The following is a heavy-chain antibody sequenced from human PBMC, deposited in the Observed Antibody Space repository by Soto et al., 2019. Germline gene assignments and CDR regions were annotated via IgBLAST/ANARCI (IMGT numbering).Heavy chain of an antibody. CDR1: GGSISSGDYY. CDR2: IYYSGNT. D-gene: IGHD3-10*01. Sequence: SETLSLTCTVSGGSISSGDYYWSWIRQPPGKGLEWIGYIYYSGNTYYNPSLKSRVTISVDTSKNQFSLKLTSVTAADTAVYYCAREMGYGSGRFDYWGQGTPVTVSS. V-gene: IGHV4-30-4*01. J-gene: IGHJ4*02. CDR3: AREMGYGSGRFDY.